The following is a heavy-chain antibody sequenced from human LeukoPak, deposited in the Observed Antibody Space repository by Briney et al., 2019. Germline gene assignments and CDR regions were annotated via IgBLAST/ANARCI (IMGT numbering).Heavy chain of an antibody. CDR2: GNHSGST. J-gene: IGHJ3*02. CDR3: ARVLFPGAFDI. Sequence: PSETLSLTCAVYGGSFSGYDWSWIRQAPGKGLEWIGEGNHSGSTNYNPSLKSRVTISVDTSKNQFSLKLSSVTAADTAVYYCARVLFPGAFDIWGQGTMVTVSS. CDR1: GGSFSGYD. D-gene: IGHD2-21*01. V-gene: IGHV4-34*01.